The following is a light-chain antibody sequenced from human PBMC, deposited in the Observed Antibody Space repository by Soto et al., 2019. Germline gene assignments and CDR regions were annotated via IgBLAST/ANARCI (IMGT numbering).Light chain of an antibody. CDR2: EVS. CDR1: SSDVGSYNL. V-gene: IGLV2-23*02. Sequence: LTQPASVSGSPGQSITISCTGTSSDVGSYNLVSWYQQHPGKAPKLMIYEVSKRPSGVSNRFSGSKSGNTASLTISGLQAEDEADYYCCSYAGTSTFFGPGTKVTVL. J-gene: IGLJ1*01. CDR3: CSYAGTSTF.